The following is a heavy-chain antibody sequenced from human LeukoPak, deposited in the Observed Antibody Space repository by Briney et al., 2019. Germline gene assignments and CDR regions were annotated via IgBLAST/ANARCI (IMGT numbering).Heavy chain of an antibody. D-gene: IGHD5-12*01. J-gene: IGHJ4*02. CDR3: ARRYSGYDYASLFDY. V-gene: IGHV1-2*02. Sequence: ASVKVPCKASGYTFTGYYMHWVRQAPGQGLEWMGWINPNSGGTNYAQKFQGRVTMTRDTSISTAYMELSRLRSDDTAVYYCARRYSGYDYASLFDYWGQGTLVTVSS. CDR1: GYTFTGYY. CDR2: INPNSGGT.